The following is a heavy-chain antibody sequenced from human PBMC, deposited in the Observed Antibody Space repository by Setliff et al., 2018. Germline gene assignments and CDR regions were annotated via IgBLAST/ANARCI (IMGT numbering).Heavy chain of an antibody. D-gene: IGHD1-26*01. CDR1: GGSISSHY. V-gene: IGHV4-59*11. CDR2: INHSGST. J-gene: IGHJ3*02. Sequence: PSETLSLTCTVSGGSISSHYWSWIRQPPGKGLEWIGYINHSGSTNYNPSLKSRVTISIDTSKNQFSLKLSSVTAADTAVYYCARGGDSGSYFLANHDAFDIWGQGTMVTVSS. CDR3: ARGGDSGSYFLANHDAFDI.